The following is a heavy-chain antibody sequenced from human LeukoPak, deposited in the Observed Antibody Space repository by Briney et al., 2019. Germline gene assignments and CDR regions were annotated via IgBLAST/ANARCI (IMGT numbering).Heavy chain of an antibody. CDR1: GFTFSSYW. J-gene: IGHJ4*02. Sequence: GGSLRLSCAASGFTFSSYWMSWVRPAPEKGLEWAANINQGGSEKYYVDSVRGRFTISRDNAKNSLYLQMNSLRADDTAVYYCARDVTALDSWGQGTLVTVSS. CDR3: ARDVTALDS. D-gene: IGHD2-2*01. V-gene: IGHV3-7*01. CDR2: INQGGSEK.